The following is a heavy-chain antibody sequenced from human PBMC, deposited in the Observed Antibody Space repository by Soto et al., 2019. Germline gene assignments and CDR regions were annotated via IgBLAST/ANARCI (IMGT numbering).Heavy chain of an antibody. CDR3: ARGYRTDHYYYGMDV. V-gene: IGHV4-30-4*01. Sequence: PSETLSLTCTVSGGSISSGDYYWSWIRQPPGKGLEWIGYIYYSGSTYYNPSLKSRVTISVDTSKNQFSLKLSSVTAADTAVYYCARGYRTDHYYYGMDVWGQGTTVTVSS. CDR2: IYYSGST. D-gene: IGHD1-26*01. J-gene: IGHJ6*02. CDR1: GGSISSGDYY.